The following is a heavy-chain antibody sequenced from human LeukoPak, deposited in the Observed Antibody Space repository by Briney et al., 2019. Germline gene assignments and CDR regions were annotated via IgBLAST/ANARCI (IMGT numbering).Heavy chain of an antibody. CDR2: IYHGGST. Sequence: PSESLSLTCTASGYSISSGYYWGWIRQPPGKGLEWLGSIYHGGSTYYNPSLKSRVTISVDTSKNQFSLKPRSVTAADTAVYYCARVGVGWLLYFDYWGQGTLVTVSS. CDR3: ARVGVGWLLYFDY. J-gene: IGHJ4*02. D-gene: IGHD3-22*01. CDR1: GYSISSGYY. V-gene: IGHV4-38-2*02.